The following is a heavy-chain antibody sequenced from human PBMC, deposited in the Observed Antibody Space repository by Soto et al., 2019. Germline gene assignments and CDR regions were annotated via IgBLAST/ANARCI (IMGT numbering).Heavy chain of an antibody. D-gene: IGHD3-10*01. CDR1: GYTLTELS. CDR2: FDLEDGET. CDR3: ATGTQLLWFGESKYSYYGMDV. V-gene: IGHV1-24*01. Sequence: ASVKVSCKGSGYTLTELSMHWVRQAPGKGLEWMGGFDLEDGETIYAQKFQGRVTMTEDTSTDTAYMELSSLRSEDTAVYYCATGTQLLWFGESKYSYYGMDVWG. J-gene: IGHJ6*02.